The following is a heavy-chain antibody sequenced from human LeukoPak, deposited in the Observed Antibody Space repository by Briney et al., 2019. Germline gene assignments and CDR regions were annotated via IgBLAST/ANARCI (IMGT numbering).Heavy chain of an antibody. D-gene: IGHD3-9*01. CDR2: INHSGST. CDR3: ARPRSRLRYFDFDY. Sequence: SETLSLTCAVYGGSFSGYYWSWIRQPPGKGLEWIGEINHSGSTNYNPSLESRVTISVDTSKNQFSLKLSSVTAADTAVYYSARPRSRLRYFDFDYWGQGTLVTVSS. CDR1: GGSFSGYY. V-gene: IGHV4-34*01. J-gene: IGHJ4*02.